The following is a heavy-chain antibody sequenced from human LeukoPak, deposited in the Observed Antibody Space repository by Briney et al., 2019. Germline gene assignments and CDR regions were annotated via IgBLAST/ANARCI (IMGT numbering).Heavy chain of an antibody. CDR1: GYTFTSYA. D-gene: IGHD2-15*01. J-gene: IGHJ5*02. CDR2: INACNGNT. Sequence: ASVKVSCKASGYTFTSYAMHWVRQAPGQRLEWMGWINACNGNTKYSQKFQGRVTITRDTSASTAYMELSSLRSEDTAVYYCARDKPYCSGGSCYDGYWFDPWGQGTLVTVSS. CDR3: ARDKPYCSGGSCYDGYWFDP. V-gene: IGHV1-3*01.